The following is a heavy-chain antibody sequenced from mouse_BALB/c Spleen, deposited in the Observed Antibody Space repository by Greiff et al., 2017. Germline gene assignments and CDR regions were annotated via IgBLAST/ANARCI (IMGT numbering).Heavy chain of an antibody. CDR3: ASGGWLLPDWYFDV. J-gene: IGHJ1*01. CDR1: GFTFSSFG. D-gene: IGHD2-3*01. CDR2: ISSGSSTI. V-gene: IGHV5-17*02. Sequence: EVKLVESGGGLVQPGGSRKLSCAASGFTFSSFGMHWVRQAPEKGLEWVAYISSGSSTIYYADTVKGRFTISRDNPKNTLFLQMTSLRSEDTAMYYCASGGWLLPDWYFDVWGAGTTVTVSS.